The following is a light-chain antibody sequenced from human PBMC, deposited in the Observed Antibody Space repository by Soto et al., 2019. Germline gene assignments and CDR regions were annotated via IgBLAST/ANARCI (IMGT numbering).Light chain of an antibody. J-gene: IGKJ2*01. CDR1: QSVSIY. CDR3: HQRTNWPHT. V-gene: IGKV3-11*01. Sequence: DTVLTQSPATLSLSPGERATLSCRASQSVSIYLAWFQQKPGQAPRLLISDTSDRATGVPARFSGSGYGTDFTLTISSLEPEDFAVYYCHQRTNWPHTFGQGTKLEIK. CDR2: DTS.